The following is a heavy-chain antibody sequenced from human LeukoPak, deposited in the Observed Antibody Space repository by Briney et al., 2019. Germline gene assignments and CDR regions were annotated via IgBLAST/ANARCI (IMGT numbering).Heavy chain of an antibody. CDR1: GVSISNYY. CDR3: ARGSRDYDFWSGYSLIDY. CDR2: ISYSGNT. V-gene: IGHV4-59*01. J-gene: IGHJ4*02. D-gene: IGHD3-3*01. Sequence: SETLSLTCTVSGVSISNYYWSWIRQPPGKGLEWIGYISYSGNTNYNPSLKSRVTISVDTSKNQFSLKLSSVTAADTAVYYCARGSRDYDFWSGYSLIDYWGQGTLVTVSS.